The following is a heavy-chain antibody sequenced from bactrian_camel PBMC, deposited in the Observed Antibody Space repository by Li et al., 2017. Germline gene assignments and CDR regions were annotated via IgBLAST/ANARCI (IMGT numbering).Heavy chain of an antibody. CDR2: IDSDGST. CDR3: VRGGDKSYNP. J-gene: IGHJ4*01. Sequence: QLVESGGNSVQAGGSLRLSCVASGFAYSSYCKAWFRQAPGKGREGVAAIDSDGSTRYADSVKGRFTISNDKSWMTVHLQMDNLKIEDTAKYYCVRGGDKSYNPRGQGTQVTVS. D-gene: IGHD5*01. V-gene: IGHV3S42*01. CDR1: GFAYSSYC.